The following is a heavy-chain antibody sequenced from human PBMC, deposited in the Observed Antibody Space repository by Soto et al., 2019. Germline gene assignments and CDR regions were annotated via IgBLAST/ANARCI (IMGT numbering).Heavy chain of an antibody. V-gene: IGHV3-66*01. J-gene: IGHJ6*02. CDR1: GFTVSSNY. Sequence: SGGSLRLSCAASGFTVSSNYMSWVRQAPGKGLEWVSVIFSGDSAYYADSVKGRFTISRDDSKNTLYLQMNSLRAEDTAVYYCTRGGSGTSFDYYYGMDVWGQGTTVTVSS. CDR3: TRGGSGTSFDYYYGMDV. CDR2: IFSGDSA. D-gene: IGHD3-10*01.